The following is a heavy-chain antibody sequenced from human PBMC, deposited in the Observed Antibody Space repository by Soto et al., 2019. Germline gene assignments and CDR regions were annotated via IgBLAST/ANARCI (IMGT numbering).Heavy chain of an antibody. CDR2: IWNDGSNK. V-gene: IGHV3-33*01. CDR3: ARALCPDVYTYAMDI. CDR1: GFTFSDHA. D-gene: IGHD2-8*01. Sequence: GGSLRLSCAASGFTFSDHAMHWVRQAPGKGREWLAIIWNDGSNKFYAGSVKGRFTISRDNSKNTVYLQMNTLSAEDTAVYYCARALCPDVYTYAMDILGQGTTATVSS. J-gene: IGHJ6*02.